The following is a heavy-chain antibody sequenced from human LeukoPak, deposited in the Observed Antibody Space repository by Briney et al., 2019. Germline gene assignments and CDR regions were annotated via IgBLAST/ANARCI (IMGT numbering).Heavy chain of an antibody. D-gene: IGHD5-18*01. J-gene: IGHJ4*02. CDR3: ARDPSRGYTYGYGDY. CDR1: GFTFSSYA. Sequence: GGSLRLSCAASGFTFSSYAMSWVRQPPGKGLEWVANIKQDGSEKYYVDSVKGRFTISRDNAKKSLYLQMNSLRAEDTGVYYCARDPSRGYTYGYGDYWGQGILVTVSS. V-gene: IGHV3-7*01. CDR2: IKQDGSEK.